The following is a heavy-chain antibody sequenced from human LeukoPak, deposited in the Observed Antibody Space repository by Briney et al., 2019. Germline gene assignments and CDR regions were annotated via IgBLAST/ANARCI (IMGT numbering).Heavy chain of an antibody. Sequence: GGSLRLSCAASGFTFSSYGMHWVRQAPGKGLEWVAVISYDGSNKYYADSVKGRFTISRDNSKNTLYLQMNSLRAEDTAVYYCASGSSGWWSLDYWGQGTLVTVSS. CDR1: GFTFSSYG. V-gene: IGHV3-30*03. J-gene: IGHJ4*02. D-gene: IGHD6-19*01. CDR3: ASGSSGWWSLDY. CDR2: ISYDGSNK.